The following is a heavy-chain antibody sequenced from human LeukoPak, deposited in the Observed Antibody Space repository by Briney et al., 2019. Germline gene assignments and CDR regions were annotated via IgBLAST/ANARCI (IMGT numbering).Heavy chain of an antibody. J-gene: IGHJ4*02. CDR2: INGDGSST. Sequence: PGGSLRLSCAASGFTFSSYWMHWVRHAPGKGLVWVSRINGDGSSTSYADSVKGRFTISRDNAKNTLYLQMNSLRAEDTAVYYCARGGSYPFDYWGQGTLVTVSS. CDR1: GFTFSSYW. CDR3: ARGGSYPFDY. V-gene: IGHV3-74*01. D-gene: IGHD1-26*01.